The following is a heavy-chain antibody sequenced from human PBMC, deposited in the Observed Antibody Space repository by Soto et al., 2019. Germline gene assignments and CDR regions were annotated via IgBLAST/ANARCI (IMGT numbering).Heavy chain of an antibody. CDR2: IYYSGST. V-gene: IGHV4-39*01. D-gene: IGHD3-3*01. J-gene: IGHJ5*02. CDR1: GGSISSSSYY. CDR3: ARPPVLRFLEWLS. Sequence: LSLTCTVSGGSISSSSYYWGWIRQPPGKGLEWIGSIYYSGSTYYNPSLKSRVTISVDTSKSQFSLKLSSVTAADTAVYYCARPPVLRFLEWLSWGQGTLVTVSS.